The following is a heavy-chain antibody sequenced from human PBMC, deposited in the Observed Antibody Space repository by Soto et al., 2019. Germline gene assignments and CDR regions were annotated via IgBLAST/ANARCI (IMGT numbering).Heavy chain of an antibody. CDR3: IRGSRGWNGIDY. CDR2: IDGDGRNT. V-gene: IGHV3-74*01. Sequence: EVQLVESGGGLVQPGGSLRVSCAASGFPFSSHWIHWVRQGPGKGLMSVSRIDGDGRNTDHADSVKGRFTISRDNAKNTVYLQMSSLRVDDTGVYYCIRGSRGWNGIDYWGQGALVTVSS. CDR1: GFPFSSHW. J-gene: IGHJ4*02. D-gene: IGHD6-19*01.